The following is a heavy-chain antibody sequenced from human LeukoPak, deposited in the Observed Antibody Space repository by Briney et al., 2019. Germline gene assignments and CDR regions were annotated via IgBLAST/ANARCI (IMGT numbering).Heavy chain of an antibody. CDR2: ISSSSSYI. CDR1: GFTFSSYS. D-gene: IGHD3-16*01. Sequence: GGSLRLSCAASGFTFSSYSMNWVRQAPGKGLEWVSSISSSSSYIYYADSVKGRFTISRENAKNSLYLQMNSLRAGDTAVYYCARAGAYDGFGVWGQGTMVTVSS. J-gene: IGHJ3*01. V-gene: IGHV3-21*01. CDR3: ARAGAYDGFGV.